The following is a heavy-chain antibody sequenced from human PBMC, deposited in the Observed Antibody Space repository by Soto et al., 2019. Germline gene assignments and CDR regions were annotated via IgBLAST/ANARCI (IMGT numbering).Heavy chain of an antibody. CDR2: INPSGGST. V-gene: IGHV1-46*01. Sequence: ASVKVSCKASGYTFTSYYMHWVRQAPGQGLEWMGIINPSGGSTSYAQKFQGRVTMTRDTSTSTVYMELSSLRSEDTAVYYCARDEDYDSSGYYSFDYWGQGTLVTVPQ. CDR3: ARDEDYDSSGYYSFDY. CDR1: GYTFTSYY. J-gene: IGHJ4*02. D-gene: IGHD3-22*01.